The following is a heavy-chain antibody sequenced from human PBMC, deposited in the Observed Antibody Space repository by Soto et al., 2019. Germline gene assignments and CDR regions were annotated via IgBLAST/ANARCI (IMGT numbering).Heavy chain of an antibody. D-gene: IGHD3-10*01. Sequence: QITLKESGPPLVKPTQTLTLTCTFSGFSLSTSGVGVGWIRQPPGKALEWLALIYWDDDNRYSPSLKSRLTITKDTSKNQVVLTMTNMDPVDTATYYFAHIARYYQFDWFDPWGQGTLVTVSS. CDR1: GFSLSTSGVG. CDR2: IYWDDDN. CDR3: AHIARYYQFDWFDP. V-gene: IGHV2-5*02. J-gene: IGHJ5*02.